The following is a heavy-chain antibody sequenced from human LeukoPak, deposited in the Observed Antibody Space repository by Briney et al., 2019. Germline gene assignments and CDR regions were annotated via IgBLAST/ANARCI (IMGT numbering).Heavy chain of an antibody. CDR1: GGSISSYY. J-gene: IGHJ4*02. CDR3: ARGYRFYY. Sequence: SETLSLTCTVSGGSISSYYWSWIRQPAGKGLEWIGRIYTSGSTNYNPSRKSRVTMSVNPSNNQSSLKLSSVTAADTAVYYCARGYRFYYWGQGTLVTVSS. CDR2: IYTSGST. D-gene: IGHD2-2*01. V-gene: IGHV4-4*07.